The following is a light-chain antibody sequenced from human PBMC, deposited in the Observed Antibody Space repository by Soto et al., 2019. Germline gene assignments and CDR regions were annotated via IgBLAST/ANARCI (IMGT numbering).Light chain of an antibody. CDR3: QQYGSSPPT. V-gene: IGKV3-20*01. CDR1: QSVSSSY. Sequence: ESVLTQSPGTLSLSPGERATLSCRASQSVSSSYLAWYQQKPGQAPRLLIYGASSRATGIPDRFSGSGSGTDFTLTISRLEPEDFAVYYCQQYGSSPPTCGPGTKMDI. J-gene: IGKJ3*01. CDR2: GAS.